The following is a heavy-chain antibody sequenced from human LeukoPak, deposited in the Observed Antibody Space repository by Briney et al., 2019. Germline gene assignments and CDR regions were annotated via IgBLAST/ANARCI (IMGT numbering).Heavy chain of an antibody. CDR2: ISPMFLTT. V-gene: IGHV1-69*13. CDR1: GGSFNNYA. CDR3: AGDSHSSGFDY. J-gene: IGHJ4*02. Sequence: SVKGSCKTSGGSFNNYAINCVRQAPGQELEWMGDISPMFLTTHYAQKFQGRVTLTADESTGTAYLELSRLRSEDTAVYYCAGDSHSSGFDYWGQGTLVSVSS. D-gene: IGHD3-22*01.